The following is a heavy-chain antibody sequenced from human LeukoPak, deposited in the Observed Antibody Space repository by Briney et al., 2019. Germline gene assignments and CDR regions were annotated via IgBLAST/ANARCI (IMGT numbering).Heavy chain of an antibody. CDR3: ARDKGSFDY. CDR2: IYAGAST. CDR1: GCTVSSNH. V-gene: IGHV3-53*01. Sequence: PGGSLRLSCAASGCTVSSNHMSWVRQAPGKGLEWVSVIYAGASTHYADTVKGRFSISRDNSKNTLYLQMNSLRAEDTAVYYCARDKGSFDYWGQGTLVTVSS. J-gene: IGHJ4*02.